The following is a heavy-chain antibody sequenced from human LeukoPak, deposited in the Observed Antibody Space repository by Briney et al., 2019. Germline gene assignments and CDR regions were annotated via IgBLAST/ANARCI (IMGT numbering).Heavy chain of an antibody. Sequence: PSETLSLTCAVFGGSFSDYSWTWIRQTPGKGLEWIGEINHRGGTNYNPSLKSRLTISVDTSKNQFSLNLTSVTAADTAVYYCARHSGYERDWGQGTLVTVSS. J-gene: IGHJ4*02. CDR3: ARHSGYERD. CDR2: INHRGGT. V-gene: IGHV4-34*01. CDR1: GGSFSDYS. D-gene: IGHD5-12*01.